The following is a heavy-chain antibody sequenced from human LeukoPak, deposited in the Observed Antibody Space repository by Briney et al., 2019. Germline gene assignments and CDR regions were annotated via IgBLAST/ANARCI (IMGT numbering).Heavy chain of an antibody. V-gene: IGHV1-2*02. CDR2: IIPTSGGT. CDR1: GYTFTDSY. D-gene: IGHD3-10*01. CDR3: ARALWFGEPPGDY. Sequence: ASVKVSCKPSGYTFTDSYMHWVRQAPGQGLEWMGWIIPTSGGTHYAQKFQGRVTLTRYTSISTTYMELSTLRSDDTAVYYCARALWFGEPPGDYWGQGTLVAVSS. J-gene: IGHJ4*02.